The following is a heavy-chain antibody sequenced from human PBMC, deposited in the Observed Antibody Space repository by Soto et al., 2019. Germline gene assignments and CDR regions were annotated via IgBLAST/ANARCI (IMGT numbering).Heavy chain of an antibody. CDR2: ISAYNGNK. J-gene: IGHJ4*02. V-gene: IGHV1-18*01. CDR3: ARDVPPLVY. CDR1: GYTFSSYG. Sequence: QVQLVQSGPEVKKPGASVKVSCKASGYTFSSYGISWVRQAPGQGLEWMGWISAYNGNKNYAQKLQGRVTMTTDTSTGTADMDLRGLRPDDTAVYYWARDVPPLVYWGQGTLVTVSS.